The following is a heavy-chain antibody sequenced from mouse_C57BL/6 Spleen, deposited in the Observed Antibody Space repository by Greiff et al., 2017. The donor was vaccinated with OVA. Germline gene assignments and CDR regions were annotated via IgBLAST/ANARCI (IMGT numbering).Heavy chain of an antibody. CDR2: LYPGSGNT. V-gene: IGHV1-66*01. CDR1: GYSFTSYY. Sequence: VQLQQSGPELVKPGASVKISCKASGYSFTSYYIHWVKQRPGQGLAWIGWLYPGSGNTKYNEKFKGKATLTADTSSSTAYLQLSSLTSDDSAVYYCARPPDYYRYFDVWGTGTTVTVSS. J-gene: IGHJ1*03. CDR3: ARPPDYYRYFDV. D-gene: IGHD2-12*01.